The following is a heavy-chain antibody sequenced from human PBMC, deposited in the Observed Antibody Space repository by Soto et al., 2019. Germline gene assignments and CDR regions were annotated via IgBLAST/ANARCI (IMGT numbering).Heavy chain of an antibody. CDR3: ARDRSDYYGSGSFSTGEYYYGLDV. D-gene: IGHD3-10*01. V-gene: IGHV4-61*01. J-gene: IGHJ6*02. CDR1: GGSISSSSYY. CDR2: IYYSGST. Sequence: SETLSLTCTVSGGSISSSSYYWSWIRQPPGKGLEWIGYIYYSGSTNYNPSLKSRVTISVDTSKNQFSLKLSSVTAADTAVYYCARDRSDYYGSGSFSTGEYYYGLDVWGQGTTVTVSS.